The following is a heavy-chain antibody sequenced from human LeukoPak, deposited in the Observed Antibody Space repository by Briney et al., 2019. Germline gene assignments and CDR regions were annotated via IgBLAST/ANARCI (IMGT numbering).Heavy chain of an antibody. J-gene: IGHJ4*02. CDR2: INDSGST. CDR1: GGSLRDHY. V-gene: IGHV4-34*01. D-gene: IGHD2-15*01. CDR3: ARPYCSHGSCYHNFDY. Sequence: SETLSLTCSVSGGSLRDHYWRWIRQGPGEGLEWIGEINDSGSTNYNPSLEGRVTLSVDTSKNQFSLKMRSVTAADTSIYYCARPYCSHGSCYHNFDYWGQGTLVTVSS.